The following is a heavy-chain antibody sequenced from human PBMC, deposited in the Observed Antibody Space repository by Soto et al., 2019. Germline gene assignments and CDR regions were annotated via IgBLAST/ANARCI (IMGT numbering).Heavy chain of an antibody. CDR1: GFTFSSYA. CDR2: ISAGGGST. V-gene: IGHV3-23*01. D-gene: IGHD3-22*01. Sequence: EVQLLESGGGLVQPGGSLRLSCAASGFTFSSYAMSWVRQAPGRGLQYVSVISAGGGSTYYADAVKGRFTISRDNSKNTLFLQMNSLRAEETAICYCAKEQPGSGYYNFGSWGQGVRVTVSS. J-gene: IGHJ5*01. CDR3: AKEQPGSGYYNFGS.